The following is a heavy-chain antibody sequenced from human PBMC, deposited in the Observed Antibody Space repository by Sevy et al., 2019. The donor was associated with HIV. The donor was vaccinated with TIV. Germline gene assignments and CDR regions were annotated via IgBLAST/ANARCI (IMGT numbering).Heavy chain of an antibody. CDR3: ATQAGIVTAGRVFDY. Sequence: GGSLRLSCVASGFTFSDHYMEWVRQAPGQGLEWVGRTRNKADGYTTEYAASVKSRFTISRDTSKNPLYVQMNSLTAKDTAVYYCATQAGIVTAGRVFDYWGQGTLVTVSS. CDR1: GFTFSDHY. J-gene: IGHJ4*02. CDR2: TRNKADGYTT. D-gene: IGHD1-26*01. V-gene: IGHV3-72*01.